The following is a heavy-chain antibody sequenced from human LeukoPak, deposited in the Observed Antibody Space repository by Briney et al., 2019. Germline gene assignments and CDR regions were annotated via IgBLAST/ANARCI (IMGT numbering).Heavy chain of an antibody. CDR1: GGSISSGDYY. CDR2: IYYSGST. J-gene: IGHJ4*02. CDR3: AREDTAMVSLFDY. V-gene: IGHV4-31*03. D-gene: IGHD5-18*01. Sequence: SQTLSLTCTVSGGSISSGDYYWSWIRQHPGKGLEWIGYIYYSGSTYYNPSLKSRVTISVDTSKNQFSLKLSSVTAADTAVYYCAREDTAMVSLFDYWGQGTLVTVSS.